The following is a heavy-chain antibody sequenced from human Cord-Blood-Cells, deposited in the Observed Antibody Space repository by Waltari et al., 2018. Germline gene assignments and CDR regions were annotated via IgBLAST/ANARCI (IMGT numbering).Heavy chain of an antibody. CDR3: ARKVGHFDY. Sequence: QVQLVESGGGVVQPGRSLRLSCAASGFTFSSYGMHWVRQAPGKGLGWVAVIWYDGSNKYYADSVKGRFTISRDNSKNTLYLQMNSLRAEDTAVYYCARKVGHFDYWGQGTLVTVSS. J-gene: IGHJ4*02. CDR2: IWYDGSNK. V-gene: IGHV3-33*01. CDR1: GFTFSSYG. D-gene: IGHD1-26*01.